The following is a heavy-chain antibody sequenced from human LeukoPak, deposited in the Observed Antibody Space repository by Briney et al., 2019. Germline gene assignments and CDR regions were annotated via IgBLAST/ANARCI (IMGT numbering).Heavy chain of an antibody. CDR1: GYTFINYV. CDR2: INAYNGNT. D-gene: IGHD1-26*01. V-gene: IGHV1-18*01. Sequence: ASVKVSCNASGYTFINYVISCVRQAPGQGLEWMGWINAYNGNTNSAQNLQGRVTMTTDTSTSTAYMELRSLRSDDTAVYYCASSGWSYYLDYWGQGTLVTVSS. J-gene: IGHJ4*02. CDR3: ASSGWSYYLDY.